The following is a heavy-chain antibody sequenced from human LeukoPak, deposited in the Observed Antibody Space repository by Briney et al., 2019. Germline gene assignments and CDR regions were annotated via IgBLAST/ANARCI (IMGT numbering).Heavy chain of an antibody. V-gene: IGHV4-34*01. CDR2: INHSGST. J-gene: IGHJ4*02. Sequence: TSETLSLTCAVYGGSFSGYYWSWIRQPPGKGLEWIGEINHSGSTNYNPSLKSRVTISVDTSKNQFSLKLSSVTAADTAVYYCARGRLRYFDWFPTYFDYWGQGTLVTVSS. CDR3: ARGRLRYFDWFPTYFDY. CDR1: GGSFSGYY. D-gene: IGHD3-9*01.